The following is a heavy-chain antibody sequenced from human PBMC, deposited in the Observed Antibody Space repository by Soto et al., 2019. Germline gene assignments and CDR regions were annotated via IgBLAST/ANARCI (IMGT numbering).Heavy chain of an antibody. V-gene: IGHV4-4*02. J-gene: IGHJ4*02. Sequence: TLSLTCAVSGGSISSSNWWSWVRQPPGKGLEWVGEIYHSGSTNYNPSLKSRVTISVDKSKNQFSLKLSSVTAADTAVYYCARDGGVTGIAAAGIGYWGQGTPGTVSS. CDR3: ARDGGVTGIAAAGIGY. CDR2: IYHSGST. CDR1: GGSISSSNW. D-gene: IGHD6-13*01.